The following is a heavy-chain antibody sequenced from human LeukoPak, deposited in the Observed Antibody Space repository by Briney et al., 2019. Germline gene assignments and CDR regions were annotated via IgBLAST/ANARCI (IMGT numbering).Heavy chain of an antibody. V-gene: IGHV4-59*01. CDR3: ARAKQQLDDNWFDP. CDR2: IYYSGGT. Sequence: PSETLSLTCTVSGGSINEYYWNWIRQPPGKGLEWIGYIYYSGGTNYNPSLKSRVTISVDTSKNQFSLKLSSVTAADTAVYYCARAKQQLDDNWFDPWGQGTLVTVSS. J-gene: IGHJ5*02. D-gene: IGHD6-13*01. CDR1: GGSINEYY.